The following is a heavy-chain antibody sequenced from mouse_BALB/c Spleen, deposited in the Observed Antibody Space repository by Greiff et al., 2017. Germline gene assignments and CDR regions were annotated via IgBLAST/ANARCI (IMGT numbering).Heavy chain of an antibody. J-gene: IGHJ4*01. D-gene: IGHD1-1*01. V-gene: IGHV1-67*01. CDR1: GYTFTDYA. CDR2: ISTYYGNT. CDR3: ARGTTVGADAMDY. Sequence: QVQLQQSGPELVRPGVSVKISCKGSGYTFTDYAMHWVKQSHAKSLEWIGVISTYYGNTNYNQKFKGKATMTVDKSSSTAYMELARLTSEDSAIYYCARGTTVGADAMDYWGQGTSVTVSS.